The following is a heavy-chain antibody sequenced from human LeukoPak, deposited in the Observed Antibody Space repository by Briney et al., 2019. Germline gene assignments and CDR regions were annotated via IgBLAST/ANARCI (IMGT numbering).Heavy chain of an antibody. CDR1: GFTFSSYA. J-gene: IGHJ4*02. CDR3: AKDSGSGSYFSY. CDR2: ISGSGGST. Sequence: PGGSPRLSCAASGFTFSSYAMSWVRQAPGKGLEWVSAISGSGGSTYYADSVKGRFTISRDNSKNTLYLQMNSLRAEDTAVYYCAKDSGSGSYFSYWGQGTLVTVSS. D-gene: IGHD3-10*01. V-gene: IGHV3-23*01.